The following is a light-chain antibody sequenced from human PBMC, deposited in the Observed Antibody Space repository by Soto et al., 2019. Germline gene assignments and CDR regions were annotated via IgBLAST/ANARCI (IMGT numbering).Light chain of an antibody. CDR1: SSEVGGYNY. J-gene: IGLJ2*01. Sequence: QSALTQPHSASGSPRQSVIISCTGTSSEVGGYNYVSWYQQHPGKAPKLMIYEVTKRPSGVPDRSSGSKSGKTASLTVSGLQAEDEADYYCSSYAGSKNFVIFGGGTKLTVL. V-gene: IGLV2-8*01. CDR3: SSYAGSKNFVI. CDR2: EVT.